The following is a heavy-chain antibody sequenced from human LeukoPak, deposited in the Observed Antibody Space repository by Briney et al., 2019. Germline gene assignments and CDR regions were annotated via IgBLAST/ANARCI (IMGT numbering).Heavy chain of an antibody. CDR3: ARLSTVTTSFDY. Sequence: SETLSLTCTVSGGSISTYYWSWIRQPAGKGLEWIGRIYTSGTTHYNPSLKSRVTMSVDTSKNQFSLKLSSVTAADTAVYYCARLSTVTTSFDYWGQGTLVTVSS. D-gene: IGHD4-17*01. V-gene: IGHV4-4*07. CDR2: IYTSGTT. J-gene: IGHJ4*02. CDR1: GGSISTYY.